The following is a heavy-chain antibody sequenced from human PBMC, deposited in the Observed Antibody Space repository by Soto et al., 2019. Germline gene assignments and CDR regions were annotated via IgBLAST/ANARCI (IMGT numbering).Heavy chain of an antibody. Sequence: GXSLRLSCSASGFTFSSYAMHWVVQAPGKGLEYVSSISTNGGSTHYADSVKGRFTISRDNSKNTQYLQMSSLRADETAVYYCVKGEYYYDSSGYYPFDYWGQGTLVTVSS. CDR2: ISTNGGST. V-gene: IGHV3-64D*06. D-gene: IGHD3-22*01. J-gene: IGHJ4*02. CDR3: VKGEYYYDSSGYYPFDY. CDR1: GFTFSSYA.